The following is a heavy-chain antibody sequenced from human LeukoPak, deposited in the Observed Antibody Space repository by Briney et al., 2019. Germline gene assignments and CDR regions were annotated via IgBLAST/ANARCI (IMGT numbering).Heavy chain of an antibody. D-gene: IGHD6-13*01. CDR2: ISISGGTT. Sequence: GGSLRLSCAASGFTFSSYAMSWVRQAPGKGLEWVSAISISGGTTYYADSVKGRFTISRDNSKNTLYLQMNSLRAEDTAVYYCARTDWEYSSSWSPFDYWGQGTLVTVSS. V-gene: IGHV3-23*01. CDR1: GFTFSSYA. CDR3: ARTDWEYSSSWSPFDY. J-gene: IGHJ4*02.